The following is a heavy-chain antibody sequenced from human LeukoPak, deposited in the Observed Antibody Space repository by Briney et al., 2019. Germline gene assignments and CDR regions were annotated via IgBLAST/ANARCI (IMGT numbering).Heavy chain of an antibody. Sequence: GGSLRLSCAASGFTVSSNYMSWVRQAPGKGLEWVSVIYSGGNTYYADSVKGRFTISRDNSKNTLYLQMNSLRAEDTAIYYCAKGSGYYNYYYYNMDVWGQGTTVTVSS. J-gene: IGHJ6*02. V-gene: IGHV3-53*01. CDR1: GFTVSSNY. CDR3: AKGSGYYNYYYYNMDV. D-gene: IGHD3-3*01. CDR2: IYSGGNT.